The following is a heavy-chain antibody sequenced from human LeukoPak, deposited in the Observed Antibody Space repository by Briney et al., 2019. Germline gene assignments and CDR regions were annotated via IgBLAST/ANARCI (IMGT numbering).Heavy chain of an antibody. Sequence: SETLSLTCAVYGGSFSGYYWSWIRQPPGKGLEWIGEINHSGSTNYNPSLKSRVTISVDTSKNQFSLKLSSVTAADTAVYYCARGVSLDYWGQGTLVTVSS. J-gene: IGHJ4*02. CDR2: INHSGST. CDR1: GGSFSGYY. CDR3: ARGVSLDY. V-gene: IGHV4-34*01.